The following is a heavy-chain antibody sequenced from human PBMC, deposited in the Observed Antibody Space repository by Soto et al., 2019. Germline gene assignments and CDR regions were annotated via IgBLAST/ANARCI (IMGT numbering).Heavy chain of an antibody. J-gene: IGHJ5*02. CDR3: ASLLAAAGTQWFDP. CDR2: IYYSGST. D-gene: IGHD6-13*01. CDR1: GGSISSYY. Sequence: PSETLSITCTVSGGSISSYYWSWIRQPPGKGLEWIGYIYYSGSTNYNPSLKSRVTISVDTSKNQFSLKLSSVTAADTAVYYCASLLAAAGTQWFDPWGQGTLVTVSS. V-gene: IGHV4-59*01.